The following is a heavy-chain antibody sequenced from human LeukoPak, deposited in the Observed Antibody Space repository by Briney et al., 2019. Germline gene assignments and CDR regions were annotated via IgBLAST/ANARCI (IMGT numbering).Heavy chain of an antibody. J-gene: IGHJ4*02. D-gene: IGHD6-19*01. V-gene: IGHV3-23*01. Sequence: GGSLRLSCAASGFTFSGYAMSWVRQAPGKGLEWVSAISGSGDSTYYAGSLKGRFTISRDNSRNTIYLQMNSLRADDTAVYYCAKWSGVADPFDYWGQGTLVTVCS. CDR3: AKWSGVADPFDY. CDR2: ISGSGDST. CDR1: GFTFSGYA.